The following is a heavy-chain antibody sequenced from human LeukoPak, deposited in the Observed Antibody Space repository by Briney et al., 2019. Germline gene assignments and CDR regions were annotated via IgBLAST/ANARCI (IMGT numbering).Heavy chain of an antibody. Sequence: SETLSLTCAVYGGSFSGYYWSWIRQPPGKGLEWIGGINHSGSTNYNPSLKSRVTISVDTSKNQFSLKLSSVTAADTAVYYCARGCLYITMVRGVIPYYYGMDVWGQGTTVTVSS. CDR2: INHSGST. CDR1: GGSFSGYY. V-gene: IGHV4-34*01. J-gene: IGHJ6*02. CDR3: ARGCLYITMVRGVIPYYYGMDV. D-gene: IGHD3-10*01.